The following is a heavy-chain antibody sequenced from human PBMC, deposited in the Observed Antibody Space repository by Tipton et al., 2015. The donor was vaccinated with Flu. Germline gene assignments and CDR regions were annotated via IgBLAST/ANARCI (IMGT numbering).Heavy chain of an antibody. CDR3: ARDGYYYYYYGMDV. D-gene: IGHD2-2*03. CDR1: GDSIRSDYF. V-gene: IGHV4-38-2*01. CDR2: IHRSGDT. J-gene: IGHJ6*02. Sequence: LRLSCAVSGDSIRSDYFWGWIRQPPGKGLEWIATIHRSGDTKYAPSLQSRLTISVDTSKNQFSLKLSSVTAADTAVYYCARDGYYYYYYGMDVWGQGTTVTVSS.